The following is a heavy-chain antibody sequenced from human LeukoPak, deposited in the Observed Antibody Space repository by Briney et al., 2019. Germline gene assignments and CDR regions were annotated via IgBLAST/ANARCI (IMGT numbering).Heavy chain of an antibody. CDR1: GYTFTSYD. D-gene: IGHD5-12*01. CDR3: ARGRSTGYPYYFEY. CDR2: MNPNSGST. J-gene: IGHJ4*02. Sequence: ASVKVSCKASGYTFTSYDINWVRQATGQGREWLGWMNPNSGSTGYAQKFQGRVTITRNTSISTAYMELSGLRSEDTAVYYCARGRSTGYPYYFEYWGQGTLVTVSS. V-gene: IGHV1-8*03.